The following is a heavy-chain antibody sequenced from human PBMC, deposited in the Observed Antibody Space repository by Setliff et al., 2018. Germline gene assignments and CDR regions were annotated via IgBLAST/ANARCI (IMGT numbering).Heavy chain of an antibody. CDR2: IIPILGIA. Sequence: VKVSCKASGGTFSSYAISWVRQAPGQGLEWMGGIIPILGIANYAQKFQGRVTITADKSTSTAYMELSSLRSEDTAVYYCARPAVATDVSRQLDYWGQGTLVTVSS. CDR3: ARPAVATDVSRQLDY. D-gene: IGHD5-12*01. V-gene: IGHV1-69*10. CDR1: GGTFSSYA. J-gene: IGHJ4*02.